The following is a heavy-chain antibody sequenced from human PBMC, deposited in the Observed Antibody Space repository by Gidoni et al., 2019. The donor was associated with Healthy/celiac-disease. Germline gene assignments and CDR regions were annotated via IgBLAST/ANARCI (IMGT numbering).Heavy chain of an antibody. D-gene: IGHD2-2*01. J-gene: IGHJ6*02. CDR2: ISAYNGNT. CDR1: GYTFTSYG. CDR3: ARYCSSTSCSHYYYYGKDV. V-gene: IGHV1-18*01. Sequence: QLVQSGAVVQKPGASVKVSCKASGYTFTSYGISWVRQAPGQGLEWMGWISAYNGNTNYAQKLQGRVTMTTDTSTSTAYMELRSLRSDDADVYYCARYCSSTSCSHYYYYGKDVWGQGTTVTVSS.